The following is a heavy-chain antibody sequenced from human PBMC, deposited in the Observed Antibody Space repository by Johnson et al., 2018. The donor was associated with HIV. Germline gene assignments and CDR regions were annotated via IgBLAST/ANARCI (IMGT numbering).Heavy chain of an antibody. CDR1: GFTFSNAW. V-gene: IGHV3-30*03. Sequence: VQLVESGGGVVQPGRSLRLSCAASGFTFSNAWMSWVRQAPGKGLEWVAVISYDGSNKYYADSVKGRFTISRDNSKNTLYLHMNSLRAEDTAIYYCAREEGSDILTRGDAFDIWGQGTMVTVSS. CDR2: ISYDGSNK. D-gene: IGHD3-9*01. CDR3: AREEGSDILTRGDAFDI. J-gene: IGHJ3*02.